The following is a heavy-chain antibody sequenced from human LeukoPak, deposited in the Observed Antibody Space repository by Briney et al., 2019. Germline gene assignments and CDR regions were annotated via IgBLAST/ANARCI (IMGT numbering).Heavy chain of an antibody. J-gene: IGHJ4*02. CDR3: ARGGYSGYGY. CDR1: ASSVASDYF. Sequence: PSETLSLTCTVSASSVASDYFWGWIRQAPGTGLEWIGYIYYSGSTYYNPSLKSRVTISVNTSKNQFSLKLSSVTAADTAVYYCARGGYSGYGYWGQGTLVTVSS. D-gene: IGHD5-12*01. CDR2: IYYSGST. V-gene: IGHV4-31*03.